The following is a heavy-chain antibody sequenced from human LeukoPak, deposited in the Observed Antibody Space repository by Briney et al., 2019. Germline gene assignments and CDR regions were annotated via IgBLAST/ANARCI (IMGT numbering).Heavy chain of an antibody. D-gene: IGHD3-22*01. V-gene: IGHV1-18*01. CDR2: ISAYNGNT. Sequence: ASVKVSCKASGYTFTSYGISWVRQAPGQGLEWMGWISAYNGNTNYAQKLQGRVTMTTDTTTSTAYMELSSLRSEDTAVYYCARGVRRVYYDSSGYLYYFDYWGQGTLVTVSS. CDR1: GYTFTSYG. CDR3: ARGVRRVYYDSSGYLYYFDY. J-gene: IGHJ4*02.